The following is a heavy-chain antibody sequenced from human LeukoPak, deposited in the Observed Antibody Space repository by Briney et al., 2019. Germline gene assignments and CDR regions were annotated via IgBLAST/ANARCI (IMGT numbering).Heavy chain of an antibody. V-gene: IGHV4-31*03. J-gene: IGHJ6*03. Sequence: SQTLSLTCTVSGGSISSGGYYWSWIGQHPGKGLEWIGYIYYSGSTYYNPSLKSRVTISVDTSKNQFSLKLSSLTAADTAVYYCARTVVFSLYYMDVWGKGTTVTVSS. D-gene: IGHD2-2*01. CDR3: ARTVVFSLYYMDV. CDR1: GGSISSGGYY. CDR2: IYYSGST.